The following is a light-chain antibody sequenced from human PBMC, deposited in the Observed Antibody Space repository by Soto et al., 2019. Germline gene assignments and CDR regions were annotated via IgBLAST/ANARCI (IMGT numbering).Light chain of an antibody. Sequence: EIVLTQSPVTLSLSPGERATLSCRASQSVSSYLAWYQQKPGQAPRLLIYDASNRATGIPARFSGGGSGTDFTLTIDNLEPEDFAIYYCQQRSKWPPITFGRGTRLEIK. J-gene: IGKJ5*01. CDR3: QQRSKWPPIT. V-gene: IGKV3-11*01. CDR2: DAS. CDR1: QSVSSY.